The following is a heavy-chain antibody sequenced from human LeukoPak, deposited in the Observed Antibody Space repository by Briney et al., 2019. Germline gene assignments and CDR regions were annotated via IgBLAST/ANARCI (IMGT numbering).Heavy chain of an antibody. CDR3: ARGSSANWFDP. CDR2: IEEDGSQI. J-gene: IGHJ5*02. Sequence: AGGSLRLSCAASGFAFRTYWMSWVRQAPGKGLEWVANIEEDGSQIDYVDSVRGRFTIFRDNAKNSLYLQMNSLRAEDTAVYYCARGSSANWFDPWGQGTLVSVSS. CDR1: GFAFRTYW. D-gene: IGHD6-19*01. V-gene: IGHV3-7*01.